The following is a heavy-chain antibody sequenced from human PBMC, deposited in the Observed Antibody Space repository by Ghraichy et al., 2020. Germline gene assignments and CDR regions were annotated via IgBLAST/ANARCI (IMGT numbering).Heavy chain of an antibody. J-gene: IGHJ4*02. V-gene: IGHV3-66*01. CDR1: GFTVSSNY. Sequence: GESLNISCAASGFTVSSNYMSWVRQAPVKGLEWVSVIYNDGSTYDADSVKGRFTISRDNSKNTMYLQMNSLRAEDTAVYFCASGYYNTGGFCLDFWGQGTLVTVSS. CDR2: IYNDGST. CDR3: ASGYYNTGGFCLDF. D-gene: IGHD3-22*01.